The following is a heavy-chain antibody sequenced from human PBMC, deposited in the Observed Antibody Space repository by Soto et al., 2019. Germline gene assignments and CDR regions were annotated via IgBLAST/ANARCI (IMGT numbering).Heavy chain of an antibody. J-gene: IGHJ4*02. CDR1: GGTFSSYA. CDR3: ARVPGYSYGFVGVVY. D-gene: IGHD5-18*01. Sequence: ASVKVSCKASGGTFSSYAISWVRQAPGQGLEWMGGIIPIFGTANYAQKFQGRVTITADESTSTAYMELSSLRSEDTAVYYCARVPGYSYGFVGVVYWGQGTLVTVSS. V-gene: IGHV1-69*13. CDR2: IIPIFGTA.